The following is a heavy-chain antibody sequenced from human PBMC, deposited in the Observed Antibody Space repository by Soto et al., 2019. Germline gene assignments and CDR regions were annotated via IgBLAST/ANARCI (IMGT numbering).Heavy chain of an antibody. CDR2: IWYDGSNK. Sequence: GGSLRLSCAASGFTFSSYGMHWVRQAPGKGLEWVAVIWYDGSNKYYADSVKGRFTISRDNSKNTLYLQMNSLRAEDTAVYYCAREREMLLYYFDYWGQRTLVTVSS. CDR3: AREREMLLYYFDY. CDR1: GFTFSSYG. J-gene: IGHJ4*02. D-gene: IGHD2-8*01. V-gene: IGHV3-33*01.